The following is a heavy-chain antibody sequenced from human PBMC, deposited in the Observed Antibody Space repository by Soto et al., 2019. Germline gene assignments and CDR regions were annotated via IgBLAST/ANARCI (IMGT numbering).Heavy chain of an antibody. V-gene: IGHV1-18*01. CDR1: GYTFINYG. Sequence: GASVKVSCKDSGYTFINYGIKWVRQAPGQGLEWMGWISTYNDNTNYAQKLQGRVTLTTDTSTNTAYMELRSLRSDDTAVYYCARFPRPSYRRGYFDYWGQGTLVTVSS. D-gene: IGHD3-16*02. CDR3: ARFPRPSYRRGYFDY. CDR2: ISTYNDNT. J-gene: IGHJ4*02.